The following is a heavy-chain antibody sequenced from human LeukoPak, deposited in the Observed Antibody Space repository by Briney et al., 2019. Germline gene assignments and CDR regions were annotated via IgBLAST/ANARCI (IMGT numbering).Heavy chain of an antibody. CDR2: INPNSGGT. V-gene: IGHV1-2*02. D-gene: IGHD6-13*01. Sequence: GASVKVSCKTSGYSFTGYYIHWVRQAPGQGLEWMGWINPNSGGTKYAQKFEDRVTMTRDTSISTAYVELTWLKSDDTAVYFCARVGYTNSRFYFDNWGQGTLVTVSS. CDR3: ARVGYTNSRFYFDN. CDR1: GYSFTGYY. J-gene: IGHJ4*02.